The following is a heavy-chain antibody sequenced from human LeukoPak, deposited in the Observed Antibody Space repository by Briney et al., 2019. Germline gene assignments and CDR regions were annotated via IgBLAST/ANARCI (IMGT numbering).Heavy chain of an antibody. V-gene: IGHV3-23*01. Sequence: GRSLRLSCAASGFTFSSYAMHWVRQAPGKGLEWVSAISGSGGSTYYADSVKGRFTISRDNSKNTLYLQMNSLRAEDTAVYYCAKDHMVLSYDFWSGYYSEYFDYWGQGTLVTVSS. D-gene: IGHD3-3*01. J-gene: IGHJ4*02. CDR1: GFTFSSYA. CDR3: AKDHMVLSYDFWSGYYSEYFDY. CDR2: ISGSGGST.